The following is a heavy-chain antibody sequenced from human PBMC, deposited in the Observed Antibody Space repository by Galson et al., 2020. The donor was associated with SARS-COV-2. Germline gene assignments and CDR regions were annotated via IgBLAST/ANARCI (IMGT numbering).Heavy chain of an antibody. Sequence: NSGGSLRLSCAASGFTFSDYYMSWIRQAPGKGLEWVSYISSSGSTIYYADSVKGRFTISRDNAKNSLYLQMNSLRAEDTAVYYCARVPSPRNIWFGERYYYGMDVWGQGTTVTVSS. CDR3: ARVPSPRNIWFGERYYYGMDV. J-gene: IGHJ6*02. CDR2: ISSSGSTI. CDR1: GFTFSDYY. D-gene: IGHD3-10*01. V-gene: IGHV3-11*01.